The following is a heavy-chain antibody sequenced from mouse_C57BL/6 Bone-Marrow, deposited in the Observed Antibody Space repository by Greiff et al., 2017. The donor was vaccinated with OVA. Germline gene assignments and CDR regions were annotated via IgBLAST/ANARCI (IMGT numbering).Heavy chain of an antibody. J-gene: IGHJ4*01. V-gene: IGHV1-76*01. CDR2: IYPGSGNT. Sequence: VKLMESGAELVRPGASVKLSCKASGYTFTDYYINWVKQRPGQGLEWIARIYPGSGNTYYNEKFKGKATLTAEKSSSTAYMQLSSLTSEDSAVYFCARRRGYAMDYWGQGTSVTVSS. CDR1: GYTFTDYY. CDR3: ARRRGYAMDY.